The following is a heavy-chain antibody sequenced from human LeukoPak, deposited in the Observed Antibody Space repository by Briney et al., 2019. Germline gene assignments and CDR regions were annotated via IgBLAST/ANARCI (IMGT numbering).Heavy chain of an antibody. J-gene: IGHJ3*02. CDR1: GFTFSSYG. CDR2: IRYDGSNK. V-gene: IGHV3-30*02. CDR3: AKALYNDPFFDI. Sequence: GGSLRLSCAASGFTFSSYGMHWVRQAPGKGLEWVAFIRYDGSNKYYADSVKGRFTISRDNSKNTLYLQMNSLRAEDTAVYYCAKALYNDPFFDIWGQGTMVTVSS. D-gene: IGHD5-24*01.